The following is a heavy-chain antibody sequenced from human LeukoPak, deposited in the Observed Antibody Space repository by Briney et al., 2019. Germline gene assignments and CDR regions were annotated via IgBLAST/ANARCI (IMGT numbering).Heavy chain of an antibody. D-gene: IGHD1-26*01. CDR2: IKQDESEK. Sequence: GGSLRLSCAASGFTFSSYSMNWVRQAPGKGLEWVANIKQDESEKNYVDSVKGRFTISRDNAKNSLFLQMNSLRVEDTAVYYCARDVAGSLDYWGQGTLVTVSS. CDR3: ARDVAGSLDY. CDR1: GFTFSSYS. V-gene: IGHV3-7*01. J-gene: IGHJ4*02.